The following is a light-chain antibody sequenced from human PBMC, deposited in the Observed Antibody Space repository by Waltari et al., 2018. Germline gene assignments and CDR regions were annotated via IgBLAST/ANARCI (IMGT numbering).Light chain of an antibody. CDR3: HQYYNTPRT. V-gene: IGKV4-1*01. J-gene: IGKJ1*01. CDR2: GAS. Sequence: DIVMTQSPDSLAVSLGERATINCRSSQSVLYGPTNKNYLAWYPQKPGQPPKLLIYGASTRESGVPDRFSGSGSGTDFTLTISSLQAEDVAVYYCHQYYNTPRTFGQGTKVEIK. CDR1: QSVLYGPTNKNY.